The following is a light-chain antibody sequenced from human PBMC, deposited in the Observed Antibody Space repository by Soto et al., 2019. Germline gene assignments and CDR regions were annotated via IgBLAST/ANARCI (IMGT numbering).Light chain of an antibody. CDR3: QQRSYMHFT. J-gene: IGKJ4*01. V-gene: IGKV3-11*01. CDR2: DAS. CDR1: QSVRSN. Sequence: EIVLTQSPVTLSLSPGERATLSCRSSQSVRSNLAWYQQKPGQAPRLLLYDASNRATGIPTRFSGSGSGTDFTVPSSSLEPDDVAVYYCQQRSYMHFTFDGRTKVEF.